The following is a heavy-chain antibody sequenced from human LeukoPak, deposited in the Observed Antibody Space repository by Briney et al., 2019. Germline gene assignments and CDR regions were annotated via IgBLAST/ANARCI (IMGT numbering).Heavy chain of an antibody. CDR3: ASQTLDYGDYLDY. V-gene: IGHV4-59*05. J-gene: IGHJ4*02. CDR1: GGXISNYY. D-gene: IGHD4-17*01. CDR2: IYYSGST. Sequence: SETLSLTCNVSGGXISNYYWSWIRQPAGKGLEWIGRIYYSGSTYYNPSLKSRVTISVDTSKNQFSLKLSSVTAADTAVYYCASQTLDYGDYLDYWGQGTLVTVSS.